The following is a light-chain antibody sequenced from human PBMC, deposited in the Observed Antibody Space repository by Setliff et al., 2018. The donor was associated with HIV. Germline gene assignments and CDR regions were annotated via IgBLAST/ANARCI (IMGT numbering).Light chain of an antibody. Sequence: QSVLAQPAPVSGSPGQSITISCTGTSSDVGGYIYVSWYQQHPGKAPKLMIYDASKRPSGVSNRFSGSKSGNTASLTISGLQAEDEADYYCSSYTSSSTGPYVFGTGTKVTVL. V-gene: IGLV2-14*01. J-gene: IGLJ1*01. CDR1: SSDVGGYIY. CDR2: DAS. CDR3: SSYTSSSTGPYV.